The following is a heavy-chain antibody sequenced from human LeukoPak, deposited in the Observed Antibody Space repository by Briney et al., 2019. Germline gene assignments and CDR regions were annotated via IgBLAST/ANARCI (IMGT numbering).Heavy chain of an antibody. D-gene: IGHD3-3*01. Sequence: ASVKVSCKPSGHSFTAYYIHWVRQAPGRGLEWMGWINPTSGATKYAQKFEGRVTMTRDTAISTAYMELSRLTSDDTAVYYCASWRGNVDSWSGPSDYWGQGSLVTVSS. CDR2: INPTSGAT. J-gene: IGHJ4*02. CDR3: ASWRGNVDSWSGPSDY. V-gene: IGHV1-2*02. CDR1: GHSFTAYY.